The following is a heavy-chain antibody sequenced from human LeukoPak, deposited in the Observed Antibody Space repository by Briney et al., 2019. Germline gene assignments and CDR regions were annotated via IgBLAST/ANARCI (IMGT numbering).Heavy chain of an antibody. CDR2: IIPIFGTA. CDR1: GGTFSSYA. CDR3: ATLPYYCSSTSCYSRWGFDP. Sequence: ASVRVSCKAYGGTFSSYAISWVRQAPGQGLEWMGGIIPIFGTANYAQKFQGRVTITTDESTSTAYMELSSLRSEDTAVYYCATLPYYCSSTSCYSRWGFDPWGQGTLVTVSS. D-gene: IGHD2-2*02. V-gene: IGHV1-69*05. J-gene: IGHJ5*02.